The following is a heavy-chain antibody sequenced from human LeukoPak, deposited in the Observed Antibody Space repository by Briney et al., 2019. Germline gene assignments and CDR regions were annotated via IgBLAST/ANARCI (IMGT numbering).Heavy chain of an antibody. CDR3: ARGNCGGDCYSFDY. D-gene: IGHD2-21*02. CDR2: ISAYNGNT. V-gene: IGHV1-18*01. Sequence: GASLTVSCTPSVYTFTTHGIIWVRQAPGQGLEWMAWISAYNGNTNYAQKLQGRVTVTTETSTSTAYMELRSLRSDDTAVYYCARGNCGGDCYSFDYWGQGTLVTVSS. J-gene: IGHJ4*02. CDR1: VYTFTTHG.